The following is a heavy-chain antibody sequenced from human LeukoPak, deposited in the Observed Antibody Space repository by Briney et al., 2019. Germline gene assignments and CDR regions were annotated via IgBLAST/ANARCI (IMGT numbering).Heavy chain of an antibody. J-gene: IGHJ4*02. CDR1: GITFSDYY. Sequence: GGSLRLSCAASGITFSDYYMSWIRQAPGKGLEWVSAISGSGGSTYYADSVKGRFTISGDNSKNTLYLQMNSLRAEDTAVYYCAKDTGRSGWSRWGQGTLVTVSS. CDR3: AKDTGRSGWSR. CDR2: ISGSGGST. D-gene: IGHD6-19*01. V-gene: IGHV3-23*01.